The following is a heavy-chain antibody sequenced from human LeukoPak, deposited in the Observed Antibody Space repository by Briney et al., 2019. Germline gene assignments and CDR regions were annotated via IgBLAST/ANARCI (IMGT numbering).Heavy chain of an antibody. D-gene: IGHD2-15*01. Sequence: PSETLSLTCTVCGGSITSYYWSWIRQPAGKGLEWIGRIYPSGSTNYNPSLKSRVSMSVDTSKNQFSLKLTSVTAADTAVYYCARTSPRAATFDYWGQGTLVTVSS. V-gene: IGHV4-4*07. J-gene: IGHJ4*02. CDR2: IYPSGST. CDR3: ARTSPRAATFDY. CDR1: GGSITSYY.